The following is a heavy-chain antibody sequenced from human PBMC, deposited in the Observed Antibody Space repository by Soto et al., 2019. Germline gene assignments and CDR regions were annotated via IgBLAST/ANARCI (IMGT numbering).Heavy chain of an antibody. V-gene: IGHV3-30-3*01. CDR1: GFTFSSYA. Sequence: PGGSLRLSCAASGFTFSSYAMHWVRQAPGKGLEWVAVISYDGSNKYYADSVKGRFTISRDNSKNTLYLQMNSLSAEDTAVYYCARDDPSEITIFGVVTHYYYYYGMDVWGQGTTVTVSS. CDR3: ARDDPSEITIFGVVTHYYYYYGMDV. CDR2: ISYDGSNK. D-gene: IGHD3-3*01. J-gene: IGHJ6*02.